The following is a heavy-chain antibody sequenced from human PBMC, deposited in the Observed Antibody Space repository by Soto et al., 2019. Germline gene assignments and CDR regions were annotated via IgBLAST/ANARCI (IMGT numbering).Heavy chain of an antibody. V-gene: IGHV4-34*01. CDR3: AKVSCSSTSCQNDAFDI. CDR1: GGSFSGYY. CDR2: INHSGST. J-gene: IGHJ3*02. Sequence: QVQLQQWGAGLLKPSETLSLTCAVYGGSFSGYYWSWIRQPPGKGLEWIGEINHSGSTNYNPSLKSPVTIPLNTSKNQSSKKLSSETAADRAVYYCAKVSCSSTSCQNDAFDIWGQGTMVTVSS. D-gene: IGHD2-2*01.